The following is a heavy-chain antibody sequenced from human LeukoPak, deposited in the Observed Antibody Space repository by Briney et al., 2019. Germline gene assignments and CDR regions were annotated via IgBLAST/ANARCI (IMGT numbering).Heavy chain of an antibody. Sequence: GGSLRLSCAASGFTVSSNYMSRVRQAPGKGLEWVSVIYSGGSTYYADSVKGRFTISRDNSKNTLYLQMNSLRAEDTAVYYCASGGYSTYSSSSGFDYWGQGTLVTVSS. CDR1: GFTVSSNY. V-gene: IGHV3-53*01. J-gene: IGHJ4*02. CDR3: ASGGYSTYSSSSGFDY. D-gene: IGHD6-6*01. CDR2: IYSGGST.